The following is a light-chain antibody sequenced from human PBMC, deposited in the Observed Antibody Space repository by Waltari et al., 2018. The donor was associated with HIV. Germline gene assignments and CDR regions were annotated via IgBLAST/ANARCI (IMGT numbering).Light chain of an antibody. Sequence: DIQMTQSPSSLSASVGDRVTISCRTSQSINSFLNWYQQKPGKVPKLLIYCASTLESGVPSRFSGTGYGTDFSLTISNLQPEDFATYYCLQGYSSPLTFGPGTKVDIK. CDR2: CAS. CDR1: QSINSF. V-gene: IGKV1-39*01. CDR3: LQGYSSPLT. J-gene: IGKJ3*01.